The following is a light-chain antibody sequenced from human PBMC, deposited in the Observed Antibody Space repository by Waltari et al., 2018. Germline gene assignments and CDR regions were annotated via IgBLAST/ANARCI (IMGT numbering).Light chain of an antibody. Sequence: EVVLTQSPGTLSLSPGERATLSCRASQSISSTYLAWYQQKPGQAPRLLIYGASNRATGIPDRFSGSGSGADFTLTISRLEPKDFVVYYCQQYVGSPPLTFGGGTKVEIK. CDR2: GAS. J-gene: IGKJ4*01. V-gene: IGKV3-20*01. CDR1: QSISSTY. CDR3: QQYVGSPPLT.